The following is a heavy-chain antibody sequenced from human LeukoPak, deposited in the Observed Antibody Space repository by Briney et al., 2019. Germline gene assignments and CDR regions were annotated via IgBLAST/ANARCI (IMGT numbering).Heavy chain of an antibody. CDR1: GGSFSGYY. D-gene: IGHD5-18*01. V-gene: IGHV4-34*01. CDR2: INHSGST. Sequence: SETLSLTCAVYGGSFSGYYWSWIRQPPGKGLEWMGEINHSGSTNYNPSLKSRVTISVDTSKNQFSLKLSSVTAADTAVYYCAREGRGYSYGYGPGFDYWGQGTLVTVSS. J-gene: IGHJ4*02. CDR3: AREGRGYSYGYGPGFDY.